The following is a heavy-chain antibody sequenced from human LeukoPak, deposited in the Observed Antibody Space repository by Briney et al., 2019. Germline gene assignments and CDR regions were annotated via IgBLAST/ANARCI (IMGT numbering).Heavy chain of an antibody. V-gene: IGHV3-11*01. Sequence: GGSLRLSCEASGLNFNKDYMTWIRQAPGTGLEWVSYVRASGNTQEYGDSGKGRLTISRDNGKNSLFLQMSSLRVEDTAVYFCSRLMSTSAYYYYMDGWCKGTTVTVSS. CDR3: SRLMSTSAYYYYMDG. CDR2: VRASGNTQ. J-gene: IGHJ6*04. D-gene: IGHD3-16*01. CDR1: GLNFNKDY.